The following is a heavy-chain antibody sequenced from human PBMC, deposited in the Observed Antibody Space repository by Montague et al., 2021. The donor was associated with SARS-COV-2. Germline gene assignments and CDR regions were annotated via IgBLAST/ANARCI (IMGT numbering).Heavy chain of an antibody. CDR1: GDSISSSSYD. CDR2: ISYHGNT. CDR3: ARRLDYWVSSGQRRHFDY. Sequence: SETLSLTCTVSGDSISSSSYDWGWLRRPPGQGLEWIGHISYHGNTXYNPSLKSRVTISIDTSRNQFSLELSSVTATDTAIYYCARRLDYWVSSGQRRHFDYWGQGTLVTVSS. V-gene: IGHV4-39*01. D-gene: IGHD6-19*01. J-gene: IGHJ4*02.